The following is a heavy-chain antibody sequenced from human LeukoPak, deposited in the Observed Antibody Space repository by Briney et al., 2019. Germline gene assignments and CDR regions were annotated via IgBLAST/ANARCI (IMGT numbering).Heavy chain of an antibody. D-gene: IGHD3-22*01. V-gene: IGHV4-34*01. Sequence: SETLSLTCAVYGGSFSGYYWNWVRQPPVKGLEWIGEINHSGSTNYNPSLKSRVTISVDTPKNQFSLKLTSVTAADTAVYYCARRDDYSSSLDYWGQGTLVTVSA. J-gene: IGHJ4*02. CDR1: GGSFSGYY. CDR3: ARRDDYSSSLDY. CDR2: INHSGST.